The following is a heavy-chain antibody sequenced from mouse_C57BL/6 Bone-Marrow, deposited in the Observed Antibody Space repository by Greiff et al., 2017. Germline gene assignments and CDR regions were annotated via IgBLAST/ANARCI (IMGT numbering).Heavy chain of an antibody. V-gene: IGHV5-9-1*02. CDR3: TREELVYAMDY. D-gene: IGHD4-1*01. Sequence: EVQLVESGEGLVKPGGSLKLSCAASGFTFSSYAMSWVRQTPEQRLEWVAYISSGGDYLYYADTVKGRFTISRDNARNTLYLQMSSLKSEDTAMYYCTREELVYAMDYWGQGTSVTVSS. CDR1: GFTFSSYA. CDR2: ISSGGDYL. J-gene: IGHJ4*01.